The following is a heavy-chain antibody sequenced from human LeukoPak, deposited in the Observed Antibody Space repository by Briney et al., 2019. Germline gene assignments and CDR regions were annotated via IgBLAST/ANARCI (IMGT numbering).Heavy chain of an antibody. CDR2: IYYSGST. J-gene: IGHJ5*02. D-gene: IGHD7-27*01. V-gene: IGHV4-59*08. Sequence: SETLSLTCAVSGXSITTYYWSWIRQPPGKGLEWIAYIYYSGSTNYNPSLKSRVTISVDTSKNQVSLKLSSVTAADTAVYYCARHYSITGGRLSGYWLDPWGQGSLVTVSS. CDR1: GXSITTYY. CDR3: ARHYSITGGRLSGYWLDP.